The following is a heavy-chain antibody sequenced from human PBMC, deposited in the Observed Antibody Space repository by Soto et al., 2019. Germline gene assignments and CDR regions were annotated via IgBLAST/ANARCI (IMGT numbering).Heavy chain of an antibody. CDR2: INAGNGNT. Sequence: QVQLVQSGAEVKKPGASVKVSCKASGYTFTSYAMHWVRQAPGQRLEWMGWINAGNGNTKYSQKFQGRVTITRDTSASTAYMELSSLRSEDTAMYYCARDEGSSWYWFDPWGQGTLVTVSS. CDR3: ARDEGSSWYWFDP. D-gene: IGHD6-13*01. CDR1: GYTFTSYA. J-gene: IGHJ5*02. V-gene: IGHV1-3*01.